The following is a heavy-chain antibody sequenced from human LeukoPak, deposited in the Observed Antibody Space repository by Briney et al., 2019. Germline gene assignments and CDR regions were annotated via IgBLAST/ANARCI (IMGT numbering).Heavy chain of an antibody. CDR3: ARVRIAADYYYGMDV. CDR2: MNPNSGNT. CDR1: GYTFTSYD. V-gene: IGHV1-8*01. Sequence: ASVTVSFTASGYTFTSYDINWVRQAPGQGLEWMGWMNPNSGNTGYAQKFQGRVTMTRNTSISTAYMELSSLRSEDTAVYYCARVRIAADYYYGMDVWGQGTTVTVSS. J-gene: IGHJ6*02. D-gene: IGHD6-13*01.